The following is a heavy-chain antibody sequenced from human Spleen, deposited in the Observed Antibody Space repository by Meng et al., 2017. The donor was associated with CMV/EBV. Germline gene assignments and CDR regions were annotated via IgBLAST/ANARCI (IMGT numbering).Heavy chain of an antibody. V-gene: IGHV3-23*01. CDR3: AKEGVVVIPGAQGYFDS. D-gene: IGHD4-23*01. CDR2: SGGSGGTT. Sequence: GESLKISCAASGFTFSSYAMGWVRQAPGKGLEWVSVSGGSGGTTYYADYVRGRFTISRDNSKNTLHLQMNSLRAEDTAVYYCAKEGVVVIPGAQGYFDSWGQGTLVTVSS. CDR1: GFTFSSYA. J-gene: IGHJ4*02.